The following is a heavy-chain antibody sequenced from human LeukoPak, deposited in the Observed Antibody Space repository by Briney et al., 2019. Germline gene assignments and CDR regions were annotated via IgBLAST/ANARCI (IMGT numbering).Heavy chain of an antibody. J-gene: IGHJ4*01. D-gene: IGHD3-10*01. CDR1: GFTFIDYA. CDR2: ISGTGAST. Sequence: TGGSLRLSCAASGFTFIDYAMSWVRQAPGKGLEWVSGISGTGASTYYTDSVKGQFTISRDNSKNTLYLQMNSLRAEDTAIYYCAKSKGNTLYGSDYYFDYWGQGTLVTVCS. V-gene: IGHV3-23*01. CDR3: AKSKGNTLYGSDYYFDY.